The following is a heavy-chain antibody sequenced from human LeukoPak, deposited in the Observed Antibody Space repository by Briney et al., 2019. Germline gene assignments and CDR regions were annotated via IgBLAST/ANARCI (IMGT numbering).Heavy chain of an antibody. Sequence: SETLSLTCTVSGGSISSYYWSWIRQPPGKGLEWIGYIYYSGSTNYNPSLKSRVTMSVDTSKNQFSLKLSSVTAADTAVYYCARVILDSSSWFPFDYWGQGTLVTVSS. CDR3: ARVILDSSSWFPFDY. V-gene: IGHV4-59*01. CDR1: GGSISSYY. J-gene: IGHJ4*02. D-gene: IGHD6-13*01. CDR2: IYYSGST.